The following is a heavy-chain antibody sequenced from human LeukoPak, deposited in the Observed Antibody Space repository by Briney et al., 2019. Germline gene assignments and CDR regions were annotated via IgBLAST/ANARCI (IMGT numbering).Heavy chain of an antibody. CDR3: ARQVSYGDYGRYYFDY. CDR2: IYYSGST. J-gene: IGHJ4*02. V-gene: IGHV4-39*01. Sequence: PSETLSLTCTVSGGSISSSSYYWGWIRQPPGKGLEWIGSIYYSGSTYYNPSLKSRVTISVDTSKKQFSLKLSSVTAADTAVYYCARQVSYGDYGRYYFDYWGQGTLVTVS. CDR1: GGSISSSSYY. D-gene: IGHD4-17*01.